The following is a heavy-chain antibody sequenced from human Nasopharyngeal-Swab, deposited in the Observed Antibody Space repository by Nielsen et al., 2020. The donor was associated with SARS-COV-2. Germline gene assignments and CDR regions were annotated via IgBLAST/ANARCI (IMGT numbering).Heavy chain of an antibody. CDR3: ARAAAGGLSFDY. V-gene: IGHV4-59*01. Sequence: SETLSLTCTVSGGSISSYYWSWIRQPPGKGLEWIGYIYYSGSTNYNPSLKSRVTILVDTSKNQFSLKLSSVTAADTAVYYCARAAAGGLSFDYWGQGTLVTVSS. J-gene: IGHJ4*02. CDR1: GGSISSYY. CDR2: IYYSGST. D-gene: IGHD6-13*01.